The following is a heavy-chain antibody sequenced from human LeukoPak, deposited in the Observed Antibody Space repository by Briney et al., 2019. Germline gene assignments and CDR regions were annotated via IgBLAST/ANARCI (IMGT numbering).Heavy chain of an antibody. V-gene: IGHV4-61*01. CDR3: ARDSLGAPDY. J-gene: IGHJ4*02. CDR1: GVSVSSGSYY. D-gene: IGHD1-26*01. CDR2: IYYSGST. Sequence: SETLSLTCTVSGVSVSSGSYYWSWIRQPPGKGLEWIGYIYYSGSTNYNPSLKSRVTISVDTSKNQFSLKLSSVTAADTAVYYCARDSLGAPDYWGQGTLVTVSS.